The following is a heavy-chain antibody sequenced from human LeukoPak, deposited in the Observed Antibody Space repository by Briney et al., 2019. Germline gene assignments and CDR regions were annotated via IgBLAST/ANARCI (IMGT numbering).Heavy chain of an antibody. J-gene: IGHJ4*02. CDR2: ISGSGGST. CDR3: AKSRGYTGSEAFHY. CDR1: GFTFSNYD. D-gene: IGHD5-24*01. V-gene: IGHV3-23*01. Sequence: GGSLRLSCAASGFTFSNYDMSWVRQAPGKGLEWVSSISGSGGSTSYADSVKGRFTISRDNSKNRLYLQMNSLRAEDTAVYYCAKSRGYTGSEAFHYWGQGTLVTVSS.